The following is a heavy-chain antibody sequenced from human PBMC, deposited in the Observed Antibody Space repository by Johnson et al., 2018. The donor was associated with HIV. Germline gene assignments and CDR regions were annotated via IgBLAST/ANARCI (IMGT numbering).Heavy chain of an antibody. CDR2: IGTAGDT. J-gene: IGHJ3*02. CDR1: GFTFSSYD. Sequence: EVQVVESGGGLVQPGGSLRLSCAASGFTFSSYDMHWVRQATGKGLECVSAIGTAGDTYYPGSVKGRFTISRENAKNSLYLQMNSLRAGDTAVYYCARAYGDYEDAFDIWGQGTMVTVSS. V-gene: IGHV3-13*01. CDR3: ARAYGDYEDAFDI. D-gene: IGHD4-17*01.